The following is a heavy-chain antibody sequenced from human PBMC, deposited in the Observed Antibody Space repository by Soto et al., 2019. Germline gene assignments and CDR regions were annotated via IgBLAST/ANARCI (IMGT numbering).Heavy chain of an antibody. CDR1: GLIVSNNY. D-gene: IGHD2-15*01. CDR3: ARDCGRCYSGFDS. Sequence: GGSLRLSCVASGLIVSNNYMAWVRQAPGKGLEWISTISGSGDSTYYADSVKGRFTISRDNSKNTLYLQMNSLRAEDTAVYYCARDCGRCYSGFDSWGQGTLVTVSS. V-gene: IGHV3-23*01. CDR2: ISGSGDST. J-gene: IGHJ4*02.